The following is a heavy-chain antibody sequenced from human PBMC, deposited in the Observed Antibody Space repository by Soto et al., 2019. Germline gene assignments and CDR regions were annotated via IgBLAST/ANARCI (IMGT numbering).Heavy chain of an antibody. J-gene: IGHJ4*02. V-gene: IGHV3-15*01. CDR2: IKRISDGGAT. CDR1: GFTFNDAW. Sequence: EVQLVESGGGLVKPGGSTRLSCATSGFTFNDAWMSWVRQAPGKGLEWVGRIKRISDGGATDYAAPVKGRFTISRDDSKNTPYLQMNSRKAEDTAVYYCATGLGHSDFDYWGQGTLVTVSP. D-gene: IGHD2-15*01. CDR3: ATGLGHSDFDY.